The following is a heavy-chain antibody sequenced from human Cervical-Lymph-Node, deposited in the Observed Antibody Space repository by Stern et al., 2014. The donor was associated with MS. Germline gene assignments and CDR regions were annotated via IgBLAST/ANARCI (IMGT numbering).Heavy chain of an antibody. J-gene: IGHJ4*02. CDR1: GFTFGDYG. V-gene: IGHV3-49*05. CDR3: TRERYYGAGSYPLDY. D-gene: IGHD3-10*01. Sequence: EEQLVESGGGLVKPGRSLRLSCTTSGFTFGDYGVNWFRQAPGKGLGWVGFIRTIDYGGKTKYGASVLGRLPISGDDSRSIAYLQMNSLKTEDTAVYYCTRERYYGAGSYPLDYWGQGTLVTVSS. CDR2: IRTIDYGGKT.